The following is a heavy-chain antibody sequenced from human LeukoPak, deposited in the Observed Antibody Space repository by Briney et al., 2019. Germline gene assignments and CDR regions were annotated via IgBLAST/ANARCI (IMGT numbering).Heavy chain of an antibody. CDR2: IYYSGST. Sequence: SETLSLTCTVSGGSISSYYWSWIRQPPGKGLEWIGYIYYSGSTNYNPSLKSRVTTSVDTSKNQFSLKLSSVTAADTAVYYCARDLVYYDSSGYPDYWGQGTLVTVSS. CDR3: ARDLVYYDSSGYPDY. V-gene: IGHV4-59*01. CDR1: GGSISSYY. D-gene: IGHD3-22*01. J-gene: IGHJ4*02.